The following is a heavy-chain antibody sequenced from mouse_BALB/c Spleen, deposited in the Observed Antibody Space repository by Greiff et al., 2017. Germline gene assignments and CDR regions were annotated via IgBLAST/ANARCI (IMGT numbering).Heavy chain of an antibody. CDR2: ISYSGST. D-gene: IGHD2-3*01. Sequence: EVQLQQSGPGLVKPSQSLSLTCTVTGYSITSDYAWNWIRQFPGNKLEWMGYISYSGSTSYNPSLKSRISITRDTSKNQFFLQLNSVTTEDTATYYCARFYDGYYEAMDYWGQGTSVTVSS. V-gene: IGHV3-2*02. J-gene: IGHJ4*01. CDR3: ARFYDGYYEAMDY. CDR1: GYSITSDYA.